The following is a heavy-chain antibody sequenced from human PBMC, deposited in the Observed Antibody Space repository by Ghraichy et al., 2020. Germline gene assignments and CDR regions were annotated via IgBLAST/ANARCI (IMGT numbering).Heavy chain of an antibody. CDR3: AGDTLMVATPFDH. CDR2: IDFSGTT. Sequence: SETLSLTCTVSGASSSISIYYWGWIRLPPGKGLEWIGSIDFSGTTYYNPSLKSPVSISVDTSKNQFSLKLRSVTAADTAVCYCAGDTLMVATPFDHWGQGTLVTVSS. J-gene: IGHJ4*02. V-gene: IGHV4-39*07. D-gene: IGHD5-12*01. CDR1: GASSSISIYY.